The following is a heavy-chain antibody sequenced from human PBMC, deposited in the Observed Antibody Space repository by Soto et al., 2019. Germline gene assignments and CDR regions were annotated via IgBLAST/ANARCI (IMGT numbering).Heavy chain of an antibody. Sequence: GGSLRLSCAASGFTFAHYAMMWARQAPGRGLEWVSTIAGPTTNTHYIDSVKGRFFISRDNAINTVYLQMNGLRAEDTAVYYCVSWLSAHFDYWGRGTLVTVSS. J-gene: IGHJ4*02. V-gene: IGHV3-23*01. CDR1: GFTFAHYA. CDR3: VSWLSAHFDY. D-gene: IGHD6-19*01. CDR2: IAGPTTNT.